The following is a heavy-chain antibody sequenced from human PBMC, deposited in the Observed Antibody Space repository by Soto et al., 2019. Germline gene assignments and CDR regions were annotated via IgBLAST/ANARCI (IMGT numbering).Heavy chain of an antibody. CDR3: ARVKGSGYHNWFDP. CDR1: GYTFTSYG. J-gene: IGHJ5*02. V-gene: IGHV1-18*01. Sequence: QVQLVQSGAEVKKPGASVKVSCKASGYTFTSYGISWVRQAPGQGLEWMGWISAYNGNTKYAQKLQGRVTMTTDTSTSTAYMEIRSLKSDDKAVYWCARVKGSGYHNWFDPWGQGTLVTVSS. CDR2: ISAYNGNT. D-gene: IGHD3-22*01.